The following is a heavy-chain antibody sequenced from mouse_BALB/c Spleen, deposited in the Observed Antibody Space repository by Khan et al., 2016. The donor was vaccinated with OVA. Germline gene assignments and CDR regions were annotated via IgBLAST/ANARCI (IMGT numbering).Heavy chain of an antibody. V-gene: IGHV3-8*02. CDR1: GDSITSGY. Sequence: VQLKESGPSLVKPSQTLSLTCSVTGDSITSGYWNWIRKFPGNKLEYMGYINYSGYTYYNPSLKSRISITRDTSKHQHYLQLNSVTTEDSATYYCAGTSYYGNYYFDYWGHGTTLTVSS. CDR3: AGTSYYGNYYFDY. CDR2: INYSGYT. D-gene: IGHD2-10*01. J-gene: IGHJ2*01.